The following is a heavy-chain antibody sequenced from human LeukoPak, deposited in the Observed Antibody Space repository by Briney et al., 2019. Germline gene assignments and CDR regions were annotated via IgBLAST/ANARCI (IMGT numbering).Heavy chain of an antibody. CDR1: GFTFSSYA. Sequence: GGSLRLSCAASGFTFSSYAMSWVRQAPGKGLEWVSAISGSGGSTYYADSVKGRFTISRDNSKNTLYLQMNSLRAEDTAAYYCAKVPPLYDYVWGSYDYWGQGTLVTVSS. D-gene: IGHD3-16*01. V-gene: IGHV3-23*01. CDR3: AKVPPLYDYVWGSYDY. J-gene: IGHJ4*02. CDR2: ISGSGGST.